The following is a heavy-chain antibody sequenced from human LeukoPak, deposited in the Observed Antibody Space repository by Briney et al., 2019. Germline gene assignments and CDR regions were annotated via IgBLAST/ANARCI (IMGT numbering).Heavy chain of an antibody. CDR2: INPNSDVT. CDR1: GYTFTVYY. CDR3: ARAISGGSPITASDY. J-gene: IGHJ4*02. V-gene: IGHV1-2*02. D-gene: IGHD2-15*01. Sequence: AAVTVSFTASGYTFTVYYIHWVRQAPGQGGERMGWINPNSDVTNTAQEFRGRVTFTSDRSSSRASMELSRLRSDATAVYYCARAISGGSPITASDYWGQGTLVTVSS.